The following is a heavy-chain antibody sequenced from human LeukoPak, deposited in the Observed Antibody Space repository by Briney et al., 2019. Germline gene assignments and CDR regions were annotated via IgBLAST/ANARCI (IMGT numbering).Heavy chain of an antibody. CDR3: AGNLGYCSGGSCYSSDY. Sequence: SETLSLTCTVSGGSISSGDYYWSWTRQPPGKGVEWIGYIYYSGSTYYNTSLKSRVTISVDTSKNQFSLKLSSVTAADTAVYYCAGNLGYCSGGSCYSSDYWGQGTLVTVSS. V-gene: IGHV4-30-4*01. CDR2: IYYSGST. D-gene: IGHD2-15*01. CDR1: GGSISSGDYY. J-gene: IGHJ4*02.